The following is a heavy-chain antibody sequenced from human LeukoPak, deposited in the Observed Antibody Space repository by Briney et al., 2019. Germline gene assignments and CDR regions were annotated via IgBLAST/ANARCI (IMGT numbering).Heavy chain of an antibody. CDR3: ARVGLSSGYDWGYYFDY. Sequence: PSETLSLTCTVSGVSINTDFYYWGWIRQPPGKGLEWIGSIYHSGSTYYNPSLKSRVTISVDTSKNQFSLKLSSVTAADTAVYYCARVGLSSGYDWGYYFDYWGQGTLVTVSS. J-gene: IGHJ4*02. CDR1: GVSINTDFYY. V-gene: IGHV4-38-2*02. CDR2: IYHSGST. D-gene: IGHD5-12*01.